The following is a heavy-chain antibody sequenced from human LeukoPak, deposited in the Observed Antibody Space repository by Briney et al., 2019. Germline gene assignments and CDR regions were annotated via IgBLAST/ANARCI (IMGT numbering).Heavy chain of an antibody. CDR1: GLSVSSNY. J-gene: IGHJ4*02. D-gene: IGHD2-15*01. V-gene: IGHV3-66*01. CDR2: IYRDGSS. Sequence: GGSLRLSCVASGLSVSSNYMSWVRQAPGKGLEWVSVIYRDGSSYYAESMKGRFTISRDNSKNTLYIQMNSLRAEDTAVYYCARGPYCSGGSCYWGQGTLVTVSS. CDR3: ARGPYCSGGSCY.